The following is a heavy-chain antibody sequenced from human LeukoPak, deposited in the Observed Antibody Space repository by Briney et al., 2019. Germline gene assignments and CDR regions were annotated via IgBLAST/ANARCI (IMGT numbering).Heavy chain of an antibody. CDR1: GGSISSYY. Sequence: PSETLSLTCTVSGGSISSYYWSWIRQPPGKGLEWIGYIYYSGSTNYNPSLKSRVTISVDTSKNQFSLKLSSVTAADTAVYYCARHGGSPPWYFDYWGQGTLVTVSS. D-gene: IGHD1-26*01. V-gene: IGHV4-59*08. J-gene: IGHJ4*02. CDR3: ARHGGSPPWYFDY. CDR2: IYYSGST.